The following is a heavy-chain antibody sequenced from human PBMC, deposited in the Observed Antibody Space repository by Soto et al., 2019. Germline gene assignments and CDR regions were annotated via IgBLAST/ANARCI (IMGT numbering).Heavy chain of an antibody. J-gene: IGHJ6*02. D-gene: IGHD2-2*01. Sequence: PGGSLRLSCAASGFTFSDHYMDWVRQAPGKGLEWVGRTRNKANSYTTEYAASVKGRFTISRDDSKNSLYPQMNSLKTEDTAVYYCARVTEDIVVVPAAIQTNYYYYYGMDVWGQGTTVTVSS. CDR1: GFTFSDHY. CDR2: TRNKANSYTT. V-gene: IGHV3-72*01. CDR3: ARVTEDIVVVPAAIQTNYYYYYGMDV.